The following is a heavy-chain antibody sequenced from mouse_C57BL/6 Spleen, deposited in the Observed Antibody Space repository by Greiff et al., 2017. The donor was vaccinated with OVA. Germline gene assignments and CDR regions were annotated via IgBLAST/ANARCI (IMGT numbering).Heavy chain of an antibody. CDR2: IDPSDSYT. J-gene: IGHJ1*03. Sequence: QVQLQQPGAELVMPGASVKLSCKASGYTFTSYWMHWVKQRPGQGLEWIGEIDPSDSYTNYNQKFKGKSTLTVDKSSSTAYMQLSSLTSDDSAVYYCGRLRYWYFDVWGTGTTVTVSS. D-gene: IGHD1-1*01. CDR1: GYTFTSYW. V-gene: IGHV1-69*01. CDR3: GRLRYWYFDV.